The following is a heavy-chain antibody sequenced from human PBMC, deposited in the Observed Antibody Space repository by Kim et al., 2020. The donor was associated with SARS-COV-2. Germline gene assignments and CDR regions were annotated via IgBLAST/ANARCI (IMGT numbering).Heavy chain of an antibody. V-gene: IGHV4-39*01. CDR2: IYYSGST. J-gene: IGHJ6*02. D-gene: IGHD1-7*01. CDR3: ASNWNYDYYYYGMDV. CDR1: GGSISSSSYY. Sequence: SETLSLTCTVSGGSISSSSYYWGWIRQPPGKGLEWIGSIYYSGSTYYNPSLKSRVTISVDTSKNQFSLKLSSVTAADTAVYYCASNWNYDYYYYGMDVWGQGTTVTVSS.